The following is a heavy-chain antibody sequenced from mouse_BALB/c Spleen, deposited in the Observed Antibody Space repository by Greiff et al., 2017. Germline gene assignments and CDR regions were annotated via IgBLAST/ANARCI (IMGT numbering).Heavy chain of an antibody. CDR1: GFSLTGYG. J-gene: IGHJ3*01. CDR3: ARDRGNYAPWFAY. Sequence: QVQLKESGPGLVAPSQSLSITCTVSGFSLTGYGVNWVRQPPGKGLEWLGMIWGDGSTDYNSALKSRLSISKDNSKSQVFLKMNSLQTDDTARYYCARDRGNYAPWFAYWGQGTLVTVSA. CDR2: IWGDGST. D-gene: IGHD2-1*01. V-gene: IGHV2-6-7*01.